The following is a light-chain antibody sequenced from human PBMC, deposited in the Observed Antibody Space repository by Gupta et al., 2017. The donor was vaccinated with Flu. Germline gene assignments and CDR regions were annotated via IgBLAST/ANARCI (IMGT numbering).Light chain of an antibody. V-gene: IGLV1-47*01. CDR3: AASDASLSGWV. CDR1: SSNIGSNY. CDR2: RNN. Sequence: SGLTQPPSASGPAGQRVTISCSGSSSNIGSNYVYWYHQFPGPAPNLLIYRNNQRPSGVPDRFSGSKSGTSASLPTSGLRAEDEADYYCAASDASLSGWVFGGGTKLTVL. J-gene: IGLJ3*02.